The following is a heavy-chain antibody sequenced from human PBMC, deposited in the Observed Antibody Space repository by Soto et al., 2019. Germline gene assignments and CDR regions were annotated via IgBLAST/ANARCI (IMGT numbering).Heavy chain of an antibody. CDR1: RGSINIYY. Sequence: PTETLSLTCTVSRGSINIYYWCWIRQPPGKGLEWIGYIYYSGSTNYNPSLKSRVTISVDTSKNQFSLKLSSVTAADTAVYYCARRYGVYFDYWGQGTLVTVS. J-gene: IGHJ4*02. D-gene: IGHD4-17*01. CDR3: ARRYGVYFDY. CDR2: IYYSGST. V-gene: IGHV4-59*08.